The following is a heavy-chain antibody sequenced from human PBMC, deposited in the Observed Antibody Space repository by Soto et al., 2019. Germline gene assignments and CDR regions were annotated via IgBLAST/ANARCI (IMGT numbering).Heavy chain of an antibody. V-gene: IGHV1-3*01. J-gene: IGHJ4*02. CDR3: ARAAPPPPVGMTASGSRYFFDY. Sequence: QVQLVQSGAEVKNPGASVKVSCKTSGYTFTKNAIYWVRQAPGQRLEWMGWIHGGSGDPQYSQKFQGRVTFTTDTSASTAYMELRSLRSEDTAVYFCARAAPPPPVGMTASGSRYFFDYWGQGTLVTVSS. CDR2: IHGGSGDP. CDR1: GYTFTKNA. D-gene: IGHD6-13*01.